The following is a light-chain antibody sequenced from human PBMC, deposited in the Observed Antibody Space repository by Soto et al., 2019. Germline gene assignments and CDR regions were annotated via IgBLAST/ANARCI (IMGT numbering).Light chain of an antibody. CDR2: AAS. CDR1: QVMSSW. V-gene: IGKV1D-12*01. CDR3: QQTDTLPST. J-gene: IGKJ5*01. Sequence: DIQMTQSPSSVSAAVGEIVTINCRASQVMSSWLAWYQQKPGKAPKLLIFAASTLQSGVPSRFSGSGSRTDFTLTITSLQPEDIGTYYCQQTDTLPSTFGQGTRLEN.